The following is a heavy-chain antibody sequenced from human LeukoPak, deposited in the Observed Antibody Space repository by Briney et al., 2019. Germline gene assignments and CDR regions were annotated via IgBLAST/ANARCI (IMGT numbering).Heavy chain of an antibody. CDR3: ARGADTHFDY. J-gene: IGHJ4*02. Sequence: PGRSLRLSCAASGFTFSNYDMHWVRQATGKGLEWVSAIGTAGDTYYQGSVRGRFTMSRENAKNSLYLQMNSLTAGDTAVYYCARGADTHFDYWGQGILVTVSS. CDR1: GFTFSNYD. V-gene: IGHV3-13*04. CDR2: IGTAGDT. D-gene: IGHD2-15*01.